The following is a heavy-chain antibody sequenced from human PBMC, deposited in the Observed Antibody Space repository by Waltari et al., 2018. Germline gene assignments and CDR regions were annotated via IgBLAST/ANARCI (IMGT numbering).Heavy chain of an antibody. CDR2: IIPIFGTA. CDR3: ATITAAGTFPDWYFDL. Sequence: QVQLVQSGAEVKKPGSSVKVSCKASGGTFSSYAISWVRQAPGQGLEWMGGIIPIFGTANYAQKFQGRVTITADESTSTAYMELSSLRSEDTAVYYCATITAAGTFPDWYFDLWGRGTLVTVSS. CDR1: GGTFSSYA. D-gene: IGHD6-13*01. J-gene: IGHJ2*01. V-gene: IGHV1-69*13.